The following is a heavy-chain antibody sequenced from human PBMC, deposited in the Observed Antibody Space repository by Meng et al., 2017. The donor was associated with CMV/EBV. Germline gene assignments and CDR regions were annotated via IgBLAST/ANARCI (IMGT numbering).Heavy chain of an antibody. CDR3: AKDHIAARPLYFDY. V-gene: IGHV3-30*02. J-gene: IGHJ4*02. Sequence: GESLKISFPASGFTFSSYGMHWVRQAPGKGLEWVAFIRYEGSNKYYADPVKGRFTISRDNSKNTLYLQMNSLRAEDTAVYYCAKDHIAARPLYFDYWGQGTLVTVSS. CDR1: GFTFSSYG. CDR2: IRYEGSNK. D-gene: IGHD6-6*01.